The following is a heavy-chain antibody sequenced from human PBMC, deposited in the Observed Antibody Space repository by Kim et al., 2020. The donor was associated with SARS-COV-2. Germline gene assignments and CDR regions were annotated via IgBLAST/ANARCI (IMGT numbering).Heavy chain of an antibody. CDR2: IYYSGST. CDR1: GGSISSYY. V-gene: IGHV4-59*08. D-gene: IGHD7-27*01. J-gene: IGHJ4*02. Sequence: SETLSLTCTVSGGSISSYYWSWIRQPPGKGLEWIGYIYYSGSTNYNPSLKSRVTISVDTSKNQFSLKLSSVTAADTAVYHCARCRADWGQDYWGQGTLVTVSS. CDR3: ARCRADWGQDY.